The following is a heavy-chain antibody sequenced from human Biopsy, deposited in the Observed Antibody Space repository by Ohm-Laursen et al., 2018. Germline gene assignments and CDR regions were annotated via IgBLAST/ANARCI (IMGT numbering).Heavy chain of an antibody. D-gene: IGHD5-18*01. J-gene: IGHJ3*01. CDR1: GYSMSTYY. CDR2: IYYSGST. V-gene: IGHV4-59*08. CDR3: ARGYAGLYEAFDF. Sequence: SETLSLTCSVSGYSMSTYYWSWIRQPPGKGLEWIGYIYYSGSTNYNPSLKSRVTISVDMSKNQFSLKLTSVAAADTAVYYCARGYAGLYEAFDFWGQGTVVTVAS.